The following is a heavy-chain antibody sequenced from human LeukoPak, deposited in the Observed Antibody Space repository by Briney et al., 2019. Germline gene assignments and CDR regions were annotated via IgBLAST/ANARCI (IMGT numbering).Heavy chain of an antibody. CDR2: IYYSGST. J-gene: IGHJ5*02. D-gene: IGHD4-11*01. CDR3: ARKSVNWFDP. CDR1: GGSVSSGSYY. Sequence: SETLSLTCTVSGGSVSSGSYYWSWIRQPPGKGLEWIGYIYYSGSTNYSPSLKSRVTISVDTSKNQFSLKLSSVTAADTAVYYCARKSVNWFDPWGQGTLVTVSS. V-gene: IGHV4-61*01.